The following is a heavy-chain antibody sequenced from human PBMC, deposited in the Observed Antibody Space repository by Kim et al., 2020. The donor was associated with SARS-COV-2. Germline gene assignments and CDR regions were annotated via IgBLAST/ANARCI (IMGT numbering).Heavy chain of an antibody. J-gene: IGHJ4*02. V-gene: IGHV3-64*01. Sequence: GGSLRLSCAASGFTFSGYAMHWVRQAPGKGLEYVSAISSNGGITYYANSVKGRFTISRDNSKNTLYLQMGSLRAGDMAVYYCARRALGRGSGWYYFEYWGQGTLVTVSS. CDR3: ARRALGRGSGWYYFEY. CDR1: GFTFSGYA. D-gene: IGHD6-19*01. CDR2: ISSNGGIT.